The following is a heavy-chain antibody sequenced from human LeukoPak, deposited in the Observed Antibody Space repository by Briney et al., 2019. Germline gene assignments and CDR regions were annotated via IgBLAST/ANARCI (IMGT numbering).Heavy chain of an antibody. Sequence: GGSLRLSCAASGFTFSSYSMNWVRQAPGKGLEWVAHIGQDGSEKHYVDSLKGRFTISRDNAKNSLYLQMNTLRAEDTAVYYCAREGTIFGVVITHLFDYWGQGTLVAVSS. CDR2: IGQDGSEK. D-gene: IGHD3-3*01. V-gene: IGHV3-7*01. CDR3: AREGTIFGVVITHLFDY. CDR1: GFTFSSYS. J-gene: IGHJ4*02.